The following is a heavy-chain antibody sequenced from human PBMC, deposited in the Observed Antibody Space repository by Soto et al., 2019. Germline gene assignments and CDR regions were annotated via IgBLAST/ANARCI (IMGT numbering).Heavy chain of an antibody. J-gene: IGHJ6*01. Sequence: RQTPGRGLEWIGFIYYAGSTKYNPSINSRITISVDTSKNQFSLTVTSVTAAVTAVYYCARPEPFPAAGPFWGKGSLVTVTS. CDR2: IYYAGST. V-gene: IGHV4-59*08. CDR3: ARPEPFPAAGPF. D-gene: IGHD6-13*01.